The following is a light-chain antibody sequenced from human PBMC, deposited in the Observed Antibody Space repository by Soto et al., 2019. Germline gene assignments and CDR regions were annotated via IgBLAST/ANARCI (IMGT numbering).Light chain of an antibody. CDR2: KAS. V-gene: IGKV1-5*03. Sequence: DIQMTQSPSTLSASVGDRVTITCRASQSVNSWLAWYQQKPGKAPEVLIYKASSLESGVPSRFSGSGSGTEFTLTISSLQPDDFAIYYCQQYNSFPKTFGQGTKVEIK. CDR3: QQYNSFPKT. CDR1: QSVNSW. J-gene: IGKJ1*01.